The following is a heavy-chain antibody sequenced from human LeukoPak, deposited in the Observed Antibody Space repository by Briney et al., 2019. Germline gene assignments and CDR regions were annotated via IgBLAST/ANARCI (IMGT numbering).Heavy chain of an antibody. CDR2: ISSSGSTI. CDR1: GFTFSSYE. V-gene: IGHV3-48*03. CDR3: ATEVGATEVRDIDY. J-gene: IGHJ4*02. D-gene: IGHD1-26*01. Sequence: PGGSLRLSCAASGFTFSSYEMNWVRQAPGKGLEWVSYISSSGSTIYYADSVKGRFTISRDNAKNTLYLQMNSLRAEDTAVYYCATEVGATEVRDIDYWGQGTLVTVSS.